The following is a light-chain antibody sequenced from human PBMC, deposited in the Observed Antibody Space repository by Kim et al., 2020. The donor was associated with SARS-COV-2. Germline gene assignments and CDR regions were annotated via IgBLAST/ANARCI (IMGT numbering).Light chain of an antibody. CDR3: SSYAGINSVV. V-gene: IGLV2-8*01. J-gene: IGLJ2*01. Sequence: GQSVAISCTGTSSDIGAYNYVSGYQKNPGKAPKLIIYEVNKRPSGVPDRFSGSKSDNTASLTVSRLQAEDEADYYCSSYAGINSVVFGGGTQLTVL. CDR1: SSDIGAYNY. CDR2: EVN.